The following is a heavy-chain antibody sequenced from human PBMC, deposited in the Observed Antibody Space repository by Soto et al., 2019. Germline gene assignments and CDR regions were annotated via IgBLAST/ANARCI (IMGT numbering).Heavy chain of an antibody. J-gene: IGHJ3*02. Sequence: QVQLQESGPGLVKPSQTLSLTCTVSGGSFSSGGYYWTWIRQHPGKGLEWIGYIYYSGSTYYNPSLKSRVTISVATSKNQFSLRLSSVTAADTAVYYCARGALALRFAFDIWGQGTMVTVS. CDR2: IYYSGST. D-gene: IGHD3-3*01. CDR3: ARGALALRFAFDI. CDR1: GGSFSSGGYY. V-gene: IGHV4-31*03.